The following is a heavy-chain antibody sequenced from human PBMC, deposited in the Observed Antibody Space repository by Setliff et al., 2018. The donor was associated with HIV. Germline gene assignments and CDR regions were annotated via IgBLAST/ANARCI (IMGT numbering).Heavy chain of an antibody. CDR2: VNTGKGDT. Sequence: ASVKVSCKASGYTFSSNYMHWLRQAPGQRPEWMGWVNTGKGDTKYSQRFQDRLTITTDSSASSVYMELSSLSSDDTAIYYCARDRFTLTSSIFGFWGHGTLVTVSS. CDR1: GYTFSSNY. J-gene: IGHJ4*01. V-gene: IGHV1-3*04. CDR3: ARDRFTLTSSIFGF. D-gene: IGHD3-3*01.